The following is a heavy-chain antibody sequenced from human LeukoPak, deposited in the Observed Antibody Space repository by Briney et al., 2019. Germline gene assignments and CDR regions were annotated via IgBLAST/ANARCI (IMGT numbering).Heavy chain of an antibody. CDR3: ARGGRGKWFDP. CDR2: INHSGGT. V-gene: IGHV4-34*01. D-gene: IGHD3-10*01. J-gene: IGHJ5*02. CDR1: SGSFSGNY. Sequence: SETLSLTCAVYSGSFSGNYWSWIRQPPGKGLEWIGEINHSGGTNYNPSLKSRVTISVYVSRNQFSLNLSSVTAADTAVYYCARGGRGKWFDPWGRGTLVTVSS.